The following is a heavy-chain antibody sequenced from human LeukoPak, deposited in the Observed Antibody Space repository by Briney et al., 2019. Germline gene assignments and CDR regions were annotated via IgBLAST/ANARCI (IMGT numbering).Heavy chain of an antibody. Sequence: SGTLSLTCAVSGVSISSSEWWIWVRQPPGQGLEWIGEIHRDGRTRYNPSLKSRVTMSMDYSKNQFSLSVTSVTAADTAIYYCGKTDIYFNPIGYWGPGSLVTVSS. V-gene: IGHV4-4*02. CDR3: GKTDIYFNPIGY. D-gene: IGHD3-9*01. J-gene: IGHJ4*02. CDR1: GVSISSSEW. CDR2: IHRDGRT.